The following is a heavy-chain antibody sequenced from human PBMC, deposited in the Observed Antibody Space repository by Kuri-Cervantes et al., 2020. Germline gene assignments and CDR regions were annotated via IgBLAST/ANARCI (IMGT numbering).Heavy chain of an antibody. J-gene: IGHJ4*02. V-gene: IGHV3-13*01. Sequence: GESLKISCAASGFTFSSYDMHWVRQATGKGLEWVSAIGTAGDTYYPGSVKGRFTISRENAKNSLYLQMNSLRAGDTAVYYCASPNYDFWSGFNYYFDYWGQGTLVTVSS. CDR3: ASPNYDFWSGFNYYFDY. CDR2: IGTAGDT. D-gene: IGHD3-3*01. CDR1: GFTFSSYD.